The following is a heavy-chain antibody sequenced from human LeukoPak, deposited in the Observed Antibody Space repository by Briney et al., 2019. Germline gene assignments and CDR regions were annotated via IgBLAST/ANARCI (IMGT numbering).Heavy chain of an antibody. D-gene: IGHD2-8*01. CDR3: AKSSPYCANGVCHFDY. CDR1: GYSFTSYW. CDR2: IYPGDSDT. V-gene: IGHV5-51*01. Sequence: GESLKISCKGSGYSFTSYWIAWVRQVSGKGLEWMGIIYPGDSDTRYSPSFQGQVTISVDKSIRTAYLQWSSLKAADPAMYYCAKSSPYCANGVCHFDYWGQGTLVTVSS. J-gene: IGHJ4*02.